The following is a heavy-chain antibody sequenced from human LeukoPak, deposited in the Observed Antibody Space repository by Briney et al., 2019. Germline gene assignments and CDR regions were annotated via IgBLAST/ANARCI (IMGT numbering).Heavy chain of an antibody. V-gene: IGHV4-59*11. D-gene: IGHD3-22*01. CDR1: GASISSHY. J-gene: IGHJ4*02. CDR3: ASVDSSAYFLYFDS. Sequence: SETLSLTCRVSGASISSHYWSWIRQPPGKGLEWIGYMFYTGSAKYNPSLKSRVTISVDTSKKQFSLKVSSVTAADTAVYYCASVDSSAYFLYFDSWGQGALVTVSS. CDR2: MFYTGSA.